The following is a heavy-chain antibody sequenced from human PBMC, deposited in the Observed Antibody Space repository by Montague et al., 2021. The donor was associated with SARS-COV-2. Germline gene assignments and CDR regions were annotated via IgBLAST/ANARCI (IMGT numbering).Heavy chain of an antibody. Sequence: SLRLSCAASGFTFSSYAMHWVRQAPGKGLEWVAVISYDGSNKYYADSVKGRFTISRDNSKNTLYLQMNSLRAEDTAVYYCAREPPALGDAFDIWGQGTVVTVSS. J-gene: IGHJ3*02. CDR3: AREPPALGDAFDI. V-gene: IGHV3-30-3*01. CDR2: ISYDGSNK. CDR1: GFTFSSYA.